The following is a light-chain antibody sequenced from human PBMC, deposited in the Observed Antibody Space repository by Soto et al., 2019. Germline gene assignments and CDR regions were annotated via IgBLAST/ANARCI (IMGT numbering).Light chain of an antibody. V-gene: IGKV3-15*01. CDR3: QQRSNWPRT. J-gene: IGKJ1*01. CDR1: QSVSSN. Sequence: EIVMTQSPATLSVSPGERASLSCRASQSVSSNLAWYQQKPGQAPRPLIYGASTRATGIPARFSGSGSGTEFTLTISSLEPEDFAVYYCQQRSNWPRTFGQGTKVDIK. CDR2: GAS.